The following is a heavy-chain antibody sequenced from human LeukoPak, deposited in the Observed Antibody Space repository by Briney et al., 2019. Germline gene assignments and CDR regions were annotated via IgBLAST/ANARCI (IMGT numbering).Heavy chain of an antibody. D-gene: IGHD3-10*01. V-gene: IGHV3-15*01. CDR2: IKTKTDGGTT. CDR3: TTAIRGVIIPIYYYYGMDV. J-gene: IGHJ6*02. Sequence: GGSLRLSCAASGFTFSNAWMNWVRQVPGKGLEWVGRIKTKTDGGTTDYAAPVKGRFTISRDDSKNTLYLQMNSLKTEDTAVYYCTTAIRGVIIPIYYYYGMDVWGQGTTVTVSS. CDR1: GFTFSNAW.